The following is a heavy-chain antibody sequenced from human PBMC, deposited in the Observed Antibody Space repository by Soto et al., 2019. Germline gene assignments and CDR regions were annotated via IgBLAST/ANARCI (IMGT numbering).Heavy chain of an antibody. CDR3: ARAPIDYGDLGAFDI. V-gene: IGHV3-33*01. D-gene: IGHD4-17*01. CDR2: IWYDGSNK. CDR1: GFTFSSYG. Sequence: QVQLVESGGGVVQPGRSLRLSCAASGFTFSSYGMHWVRQAPGKGLEWVAVIWYDGSNKYYADSVKGRFTISRDNSKNTLYLQMNSLRAEDTAVYYCARAPIDYGDLGAFDIWGQGTMVTVSS. J-gene: IGHJ3*02.